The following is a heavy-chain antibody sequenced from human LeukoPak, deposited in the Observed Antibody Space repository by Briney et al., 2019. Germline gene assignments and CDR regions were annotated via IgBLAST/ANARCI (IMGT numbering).Heavy chain of an antibody. CDR2: INTNTGNP. Sequence: VASVKVSCKVSGYIFKNYAMNWVRRAPGQGLEWMGWINTNTGNPTYAQGFTGRFVFSLDTSVSTAYLQISSLKAADTALYYCARVKRAVTSTGEAFDIWGLGTMVTVSS. V-gene: IGHV7-4-1*02. CDR1: GYIFKNYA. J-gene: IGHJ3*02. CDR3: ARVKRAVTSTGEAFDI. D-gene: IGHD6-19*01.